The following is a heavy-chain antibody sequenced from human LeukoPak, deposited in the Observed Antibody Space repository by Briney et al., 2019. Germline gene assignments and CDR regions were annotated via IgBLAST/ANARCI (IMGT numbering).Heavy chain of an antibody. D-gene: IGHD3-10*01. J-gene: IGHJ5*02. CDR1: GGSFSGYY. CDR2: INHSGST. CDR3: ARTSAYYYGSGSYPGLNWFDP. V-gene: IGHV4-34*01. Sequence: SETLFLTCAVYGGSFSGYYWSWIRQPPGKGLEWIGEINHSGSTNYNPSLKSRVTISVDTSKNQFSLKLSSVTAADTAVYYCARTSAYYYGSGSYPGLNWFDPWGQGTLVTVSS.